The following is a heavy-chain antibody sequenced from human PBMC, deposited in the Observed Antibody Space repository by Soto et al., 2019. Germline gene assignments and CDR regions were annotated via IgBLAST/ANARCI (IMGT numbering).Heavy chain of an antibody. CDR1: EFTFSSYA. V-gene: IGHV3-23*01. CDR3: ANLSPWLEWLLYHFPRTYYYYGMDV. Sequence: PGGSLRLSCAASEFTFSSYAMSWVRQAPGKGLEWVSAISGSGGSTYYADSVKGRFTISRDNSKNTLYLQMNSLRAEDTAVYYCANLSPWLEWLLYHFPRTYYYYGMDVWGQGTKVTVSS. CDR2: ISGSGGST. D-gene: IGHD3-3*01. J-gene: IGHJ6*02.